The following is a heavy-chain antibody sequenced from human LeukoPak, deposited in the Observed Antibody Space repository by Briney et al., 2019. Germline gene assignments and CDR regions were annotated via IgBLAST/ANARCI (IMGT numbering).Heavy chain of an antibody. CDR2: IYYSGST. Sequence: PSQTLSLTCTVSGGSISSGDYYWSWIRQPPGKGLEWIGYIYYSGSTYYNPSLKSRVTISVDTSKNQFSLKLSSVTAEDTAVYYCARSMIVVVGVVSHLGHFDYWGQGTLVTVSS. V-gene: IGHV4-30-4*08. J-gene: IGHJ4*02. CDR1: GGSISSGDYY. D-gene: IGHD3-22*01. CDR3: ARSMIVVVGVVSHLGHFDY.